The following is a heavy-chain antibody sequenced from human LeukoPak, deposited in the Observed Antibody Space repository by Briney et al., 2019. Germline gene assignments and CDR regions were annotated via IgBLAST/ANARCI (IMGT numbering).Heavy chain of an antibody. CDR3: ARSSDRYGMDV. V-gene: IGHV3-23*01. CDR2: ISGSGGST. D-gene: IGHD2-15*01. CDR1: GGSFSGYY. J-gene: IGHJ6*02. Sequence: ETLSLTCAVYGGSFSGYYWSWVRQAPGKGLEWVSAISGSGGSTYYADSVKGRFTISRDNSKNTLYLQMNSLRAEDTAVYFCARSSDRYGMDVWGQGTTVTVSS.